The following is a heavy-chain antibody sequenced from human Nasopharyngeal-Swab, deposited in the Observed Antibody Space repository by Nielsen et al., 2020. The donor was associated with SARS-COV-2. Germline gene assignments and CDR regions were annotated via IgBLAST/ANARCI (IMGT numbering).Heavy chain of an antibody. CDR3: ARRFEPSPGGYWFDP. J-gene: IGHJ5*02. CDR1: GYSFTSYW. Sequence: GESLKISCKGSGYSFTSYWISWVRQMPGKGLEWMGMIYPGDSDTRYSPSFQGQVTISADKSISTAYLQWSSLKASDTAMYYCARRFEPSPGGYWFDPWGQGTLVTVSS. V-gene: IGHV5-51*01. D-gene: IGHD1-14*01. CDR2: IYPGDSDT.